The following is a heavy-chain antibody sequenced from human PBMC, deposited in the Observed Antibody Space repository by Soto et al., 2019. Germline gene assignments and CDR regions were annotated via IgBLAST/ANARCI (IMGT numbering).Heavy chain of an antibody. CDR3: ARGPLLRFLEWSNWFDP. CDR2: IYYSGST. Sequence: SETLSLTCTVSGGSISSYYWSWIRQPPGKGLEWIGYIYYSGSTNYNPSLKSRVTISVDTSKNQFSLKLSSVTAADTAVYYCARGPLLRFLEWSNWFDPWGQGTLVTVS. J-gene: IGHJ5*02. D-gene: IGHD3-3*01. V-gene: IGHV4-59*01. CDR1: GGSISSYY.